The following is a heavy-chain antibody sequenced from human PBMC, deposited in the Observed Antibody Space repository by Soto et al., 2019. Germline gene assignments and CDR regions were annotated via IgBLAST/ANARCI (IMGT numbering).Heavy chain of an antibody. CDR1: GFTFSRYG. Sequence: QVQLAESGGGVVQPGRSLRLSCAASGFTFSRYGMHWLRQAPGKGLEWVAFMSYDGESQQYADSVKGRFTISRDYSKKTLYLQMNWLSSEDTAVYYRARDPSYGWSFESWGRGPRVTVSS. V-gene: IGHV3-30*03. D-gene: IGHD6-19*01. J-gene: IGHJ4*02. CDR2: MSYDGESQ. CDR3: ARDPSYGWSFES.